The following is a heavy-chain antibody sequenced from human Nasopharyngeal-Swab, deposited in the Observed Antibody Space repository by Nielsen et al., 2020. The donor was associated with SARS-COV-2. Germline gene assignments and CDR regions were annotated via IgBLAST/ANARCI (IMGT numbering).Heavy chain of an antibody. Sequence: GGSLRLSCAASGFTFSDYYMSWIRQAPGKGLEWVSYISSSGSTIYYADSVKGRFTISRDNDKNSLYLQMNSLRAEDTAVYYCARGWPDYYYYGMDVWGQGTTVTASS. CDR1: GFTFSDYY. CDR2: ISSSGSTI. D-gene: IGHD2-15*01. CDR3: ARGWPDYYYYGMDV. J-gene: IGHJ6*02. V-gene: IGHV3-11*04.